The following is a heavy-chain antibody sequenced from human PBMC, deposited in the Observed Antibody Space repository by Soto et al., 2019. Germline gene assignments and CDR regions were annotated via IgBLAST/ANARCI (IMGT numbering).Heavy chain of an antibody. D-gene: IGHD1-7*01. J-gene: IGHJ5*02. V-gene: IGHV3-33*01. CDR1: GFTFSSYG. CDR3: ARETGTTRGGWFDP. Sequence: GGSLRLSCAASGFTFSSYGMHWVRQAPGKGLEWVAVIWYDGSNKYYADSVKGRFTISRDNSKNTLYLQMNSLRAEDTAVYYCARETGTTRGGWFDPWGQGTLVTVSS. CDR2: IWYDGSNK.